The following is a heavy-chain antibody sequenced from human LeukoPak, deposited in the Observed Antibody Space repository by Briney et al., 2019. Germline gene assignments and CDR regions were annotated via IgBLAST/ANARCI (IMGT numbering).Heavy chain of an antibody. J-gene: IGHJ4*02. V-gene: IGHV3-30*09. CDR1: GFTLSSYA. D-gene: IGHD5-24*01. CDR3: ARDRRWLQYSDY. CDR2: ISYEGSNK. Sequence: GGSLRLPCAACGFTLSSYAMQGVREAPGKGGEWVAVISYEGSNKYHADSVKGRFAISSDNSQNTLYLEMGSLRPEHTAVYYYARDRRWLQYSDYWGRGPLVTVSS.